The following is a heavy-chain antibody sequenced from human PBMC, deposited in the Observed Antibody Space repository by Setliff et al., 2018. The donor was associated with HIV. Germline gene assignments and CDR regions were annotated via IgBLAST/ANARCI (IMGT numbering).Heavy chain of an antibody. D-gene: IGHD3-10*01. J-gene: IGHJ3*02. V-gene: IGHV3-30*02. CDR3: ARESSTVRGVIDI. CDR1: GFTFSSYG. Sequence: GGSLRLSCAASGFTFSSYGMHWVRQAPGKGLEWVAFIRCDGSNKYYADSVKGRFTVSRDNSKNTVYLQMNSLRDEDRAVYYCARESSTVRGVIDIWGQGTMVTVSS. CDR2: IRCDGSNK.